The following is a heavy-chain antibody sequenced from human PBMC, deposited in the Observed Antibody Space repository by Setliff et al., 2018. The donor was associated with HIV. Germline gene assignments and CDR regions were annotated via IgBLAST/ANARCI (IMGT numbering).Heavy chain of an antibody. Sequence: ASVKVSCKASGCTFTGYFLHWVRQAPGQGLEWLGWVSPDNGDRRISQRFQGRVSMTLDTSISTAYLEIPRLTSDDAAVYFCARPRVFDSFDVWGQGTKVTVS. CDR1: GCTFTGYF. D-gene: IGHD6-6*01. V-gene: IGHV1-2*02. J-gene: IGHJ3*01. CDR3: ARPRVFDSFDV. CDR2: VSPDNGDR.